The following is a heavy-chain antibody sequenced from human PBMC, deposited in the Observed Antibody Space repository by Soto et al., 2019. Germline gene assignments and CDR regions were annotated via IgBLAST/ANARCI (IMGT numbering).Heavy chain of an antibody. Sequence: GGSLRLSCAASGFTFSSYAMSWVRQAPGKGLEWVSIISGSGSTTFYADSVKGRFTISRDNSNNTLYLQMNSLRAEDTAFYYCANSSYIGRGGYFDYWGQGTLVTVSS. CDR1: GFTFSSYA. CDR2: ISGSGSTT. V-gene: IGHV3-23*01. CDR3: ANSSYIGRGGYFDY. D-gene: IGHD1-26*01. J-gene: IGHJ4*02.